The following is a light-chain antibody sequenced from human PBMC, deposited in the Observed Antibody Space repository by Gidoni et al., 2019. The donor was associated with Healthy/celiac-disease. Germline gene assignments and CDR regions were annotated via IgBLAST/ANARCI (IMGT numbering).Light chain of an antibody. CDR3: QRRSNWQT. J-gene: IGKJ1*01. CDR1: QSVSSY. Sequence: EIVVTQSPATLSLSAGDRATLSCRASQSVSSYLAWYQQKPGQAPRLLIYDASNGSTGIPARFSGSGSGTDFTIIISLLEPEVFAVYYCQRRSNWQTFGQGTKVEIK. CDR2: DAS. V-gene: IGKV3-11*01.